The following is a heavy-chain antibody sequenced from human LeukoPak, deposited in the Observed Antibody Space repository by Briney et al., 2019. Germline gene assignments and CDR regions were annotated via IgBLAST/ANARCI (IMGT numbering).Heavy chain of an antibody. Sequence: GGSLRLSCAASGFTFSGSAMHWVRQASGKGLEWVGRIRSKANSYATAYAASVKGRFTISRDDSKNTAYLQMNSLKTEDTAVYYCTRRHYDSSGYPSGSYGMDVWGQGTTVTVSS. D-gene: IGHD3-22*01. CDR3: TRRHYDSSGYPSGSYGMDV. J-gene: IGHJ6*02. V-gene: IGHV3-73*01. CDR2: IRSKANSYAT. CDR1: GFTFSGSA.